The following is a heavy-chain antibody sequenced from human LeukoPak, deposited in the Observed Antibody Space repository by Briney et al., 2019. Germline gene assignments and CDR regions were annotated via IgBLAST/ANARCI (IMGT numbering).Heavy chain of an antibody. CDR1: GFTFSSYS. CDR2: ISSSSSYI. J-gene: IGHJ6*03. D-gene: IGHD1-26*01. CDR3: ARDPYSGSYGNYYYYFMDV. Sequence: GGSLRLSCAASGFTFSSYSMNWVRQAPGKGLEWVSSISSSSSYIFYADSVKGRFTISRDNAKNSLYLQMNSLRAEDTAVYYCARDPYSGSYGNYYYYFMDVWGKGTTVTISS. V-gene: IGHV3-21*01.